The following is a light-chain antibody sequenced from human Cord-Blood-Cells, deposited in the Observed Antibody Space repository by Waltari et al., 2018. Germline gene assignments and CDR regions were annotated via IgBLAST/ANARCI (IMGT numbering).Light chain of an antibody. CDR3: QQYGSSTYS. CDR1: QSVSSSY. J-gene: IGKJ2*03. V-gene: IGKV3-20*01. CDR2: GAS. Sequence: EIVLTQSPGTLSLSPGERATLSCRASQSVSSSYLAWYQQKPGQAPRLLLCGASSRATGIPDRFSGSGSGTDFTLTISRLEPEDFAVYYCQQYGSSTYSFGQGTKLEIK.